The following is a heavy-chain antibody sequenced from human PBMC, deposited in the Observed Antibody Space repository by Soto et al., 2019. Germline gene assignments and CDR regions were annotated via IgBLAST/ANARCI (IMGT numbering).Heavy chain of an antibody. CDR3: ARDLSWGSNWYYYMDV. V-gene: IGHV3-48*01. D-gene: IGHD7-27*01. CDR1: GFILSDCA. CDR2: ISSSSSVI. Sequence: GGSLRLSCATSGFILSDCAMNWVRQAPGKGLEWVSYISSSSSVIDYADSVKGRFTVSRDNARNSLYLQMNSLRAEDTAVYYCARDLSWGSNWYYYMDVWGKGTSVTVSS. J-gene: IGHJ6*03.